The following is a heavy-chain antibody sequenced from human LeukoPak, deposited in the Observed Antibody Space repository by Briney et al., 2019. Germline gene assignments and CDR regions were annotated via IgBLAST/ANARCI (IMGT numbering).Heavy chain of an antibody. CDR2: MNPNSGNT. CDR1: GYTFTGYD. J-gene: IGHJ4*02. D-gene: IGHD5-18*01. V-gene: IGHV1-8*01. Sequence: ASVKVSCKASGYTFTGYDINWVRQATGQGLEWMGWMNPNSGNTGYAQKFQGRVTMTRNTSISTAYMELSSLRSEDTAVYYCARVRAWEGLRGYGYGWSYWGQGTLVTVSS. CDR3: ARVRAWEGLRGYGYGWSY.